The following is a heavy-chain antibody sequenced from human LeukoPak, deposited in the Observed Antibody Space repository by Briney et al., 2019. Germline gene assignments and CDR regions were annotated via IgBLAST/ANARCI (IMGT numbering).Heavy chain of an antibody. J-gene: IGHJ5*02. Sequence: PSETLSLTCTVSGGSISSYYWSWIRQPPGKGLEGIGYIYYGGSTNYNPSLKRRVTISVDTSKNQSSLKLSSVTAADPAVYYCARGPVDPWGQGTLVTVSS. CDR3: ARGPVDP. CDR1: GGSISSYY. CDR2: IYYGGST. V-gene: IGHV4-59*01.